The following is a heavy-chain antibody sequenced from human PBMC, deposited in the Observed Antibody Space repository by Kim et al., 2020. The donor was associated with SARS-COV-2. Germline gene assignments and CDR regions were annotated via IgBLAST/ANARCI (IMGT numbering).Heavy chain of an antibody. CDR3: TRPVRFSSGSGDLDY. Sequence: SETLSLTCIVSGGSISSSSYYWGWLRQPPGKGLEWTGSIYYSGSIYYNSSLKRRATITEDTSKNQFSLMLSPVTAEDTVLYYCTRPVRFSSGSGDLDYWG. CDR2: IYYSGSI. D-gene: IGHD3-10*01. CDR1: GGSISSSSYY. V-gene: IGHV4-39*07. J-gene: IGHJ4*01.